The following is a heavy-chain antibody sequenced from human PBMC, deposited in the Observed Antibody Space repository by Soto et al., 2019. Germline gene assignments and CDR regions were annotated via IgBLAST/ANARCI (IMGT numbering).Heavy chain of an antibody. D-gene: IGHD3-16*01. V-gene: IGHV3-33*01. CDR3: ARDGDVNTGFGKDY. Sequence: QSGGSLRLSCAASGFTFSSYGMHWVRQAPGKGLEWVAFIWHDGGNKFYAESVKGRFTISRDNSKNTLYPQMTSLSAEDTAMYYCARDGDVNTGFGKDYWGQGTLVTVSS. CDR1: GFTFSSYG. J-gene: IGHJ4*02. CDR2: IWHDGGNK.